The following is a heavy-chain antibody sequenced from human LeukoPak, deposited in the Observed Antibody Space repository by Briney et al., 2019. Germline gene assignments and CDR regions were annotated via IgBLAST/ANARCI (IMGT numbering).Heavy chain of an antibody. CDR2: INSDSSST. CDR1: GFTFSSYW. D-gene: IGHD6-13*01. Sequence: PGGSLRLSCAASGFTFSSYWMHGLLQAPAKKLLWFSGINSDSSSTCYEASVKGRFTISRDNAKNTLYLQMNSLRAEDTAVYYCERNSDRYSSSWVDYWGQGTLVTVSS. CDR3: ERNSDRYSSSWVDY. V-gene: IGHV3-74*01. J-gene: IGHJ4*02.